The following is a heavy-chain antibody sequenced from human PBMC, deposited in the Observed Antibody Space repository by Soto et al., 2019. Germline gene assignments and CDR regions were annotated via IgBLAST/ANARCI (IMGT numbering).Heavy chain of an antibody. CDR2: IYYSGSA. D-gene: IGHD3-10*01. V-gene: IGHV4-39*01. J-gene: IGHJ4*02. CDR1: GGSINNSSFY. Sequence: LSLTCTVSGGSINNSSFYWGWVRQPPGKRLEWIGSIYYSGSAYYNPSLKSRLTISVDTSKNQFSLNLSSVTAADTAVYFCARRPLVRGIIPYYFDSWGQGTLVTVSS. CDR3: ARRPLVRGIIPYYFDS.